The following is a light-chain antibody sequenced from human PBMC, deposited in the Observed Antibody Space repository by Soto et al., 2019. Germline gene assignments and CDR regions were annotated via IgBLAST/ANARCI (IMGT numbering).Light chain of an antibody. CDR3: SSYTSSSTLMV. CDR2: DVS. J-gene: IGLJ2*01. CDR1: SSDVGGYNY. V-gene: IGLV2-14*01. Sequence: QSALTQPASVSGSPGQSITISCTGTSSDVGGYNYVSWYQQHPGKAPKLMIYDVSNRPSGVSNHFSGSKTGNTASLTIAWVQAEDDGDYYCSSYTSSSTLMVFGGGTQLNVL.